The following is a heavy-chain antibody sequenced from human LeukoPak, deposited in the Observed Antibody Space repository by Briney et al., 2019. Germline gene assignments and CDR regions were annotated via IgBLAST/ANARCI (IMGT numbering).Heavy chain of an antibody. CDR3: ARHGRRYYDSSGYYYGNWFDP. D-gene: IGHD3-22*01. CDR1: GGSTSSYY. V-gene: IGHV4-59*08. J-gene: IGHJ5*02. CDR2: IYYNGST. Sequence: SETLSLTCTVPGGSTSSYYWSWIRQPPGKGLEWIGYIYYNGSTNYNPSLKSRVTISVDTSKNQFSLKLSSVIAADTAVYYCARHGRRYYDSSGYYYGNWFDPWGQGTLVTVSS.